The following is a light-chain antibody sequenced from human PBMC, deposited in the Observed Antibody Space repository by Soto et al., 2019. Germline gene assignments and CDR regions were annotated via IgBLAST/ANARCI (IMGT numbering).Light chain of an antibody. Sequence: QSALTQPASVSGSPGQSITISCTGTSSDVGGYNYVSWYQQHPGKAPKLMIYEVSNRPSGVSNRFSGSKSGNTAYLTISGLQAEDEADYYCSSYTSSSTLGFGTGTKLTVL. J-gene: IGLJ1*01. CDR3: SSYTSSSTLG. CDR2: EVS. CDR1: SSDVGGYNY. V-gene: IGLV2-14*01.